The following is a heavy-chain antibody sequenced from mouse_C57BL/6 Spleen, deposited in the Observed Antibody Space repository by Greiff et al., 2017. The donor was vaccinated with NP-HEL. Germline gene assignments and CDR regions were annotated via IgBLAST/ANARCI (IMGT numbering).Heavy chain of an antibody. CDR3: AREDTTVWNYFDY. CDR2: INPSSGYT. J-gene: IGHJ2*01. D-gene: IGHD1-1*01. Sequence: QVQLQQSGAELAKPGASVKLSCKASGYTFTSYWMHWVKQRPGQGLEWIGYINPSSGYTKYNQKFKDKATLTADKSSSTAYMQLSSLTYEDYAVYYCAREDTTVWNYFDYWGQGTTLTVSS. CDR1: GYTFTSYW. V-gene: IGHV1-7*01.